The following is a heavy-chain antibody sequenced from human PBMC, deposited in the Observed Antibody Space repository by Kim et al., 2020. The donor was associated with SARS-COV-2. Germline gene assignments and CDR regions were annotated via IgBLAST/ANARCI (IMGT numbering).Heavy chain of an antibody. CDR1: GASITSSGSY. J-gene: IGHJ5*01. Sequence: SETLSLTCTVSGASITSSGSYWSWIRQYPEKGLEWIGYIYYSGSTYYSPSLKSRVTISADTSKNQVSLKLNSVTAADTAVYYCARGEVVSHLGTKINWF. V-gene: IGHV4-31*03. CDR3: ARGEVVSHLGTKINWF. CDR2: IYYSGST. D-gene: IGHD3-16*02.